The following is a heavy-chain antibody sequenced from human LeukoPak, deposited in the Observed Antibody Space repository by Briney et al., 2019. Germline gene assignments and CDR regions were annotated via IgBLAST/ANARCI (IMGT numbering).Heavy chain of an antibody. CDR3: ARGHRYYYDSSGYYPVDY. D-gene: IGHD3-22*01. J-gene: IGHJ4*02. CDR2: IKQDGSEK. CDR1: GFTFSSYW. V-gene: IGHV3-7*01. Sequence: PGGSLRLSCAASGFTFSSYWMSWVRQAPGKGLEWVPNIKQDGSEKYYVDSVKGRFTISRDNAKNSLYLQMSSLRAEDTAMFYCARGHRYYYDSSGYYPVDYWGQGTLVTVSS.